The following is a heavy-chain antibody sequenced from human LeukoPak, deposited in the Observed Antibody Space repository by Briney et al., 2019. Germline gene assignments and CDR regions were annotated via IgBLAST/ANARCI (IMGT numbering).Heavy chain of an antibody. CDR3: ARGGARSWSPGLDY. D-gene: IGHD1-1*01. J-gene: IGHJ4*02. V-gene: IGHV1-3*01. Sequence: GASVKVSCKASGYTFTSYAIHWVRQAPGQRLEWMGWISAGNGNTKYSQNFQGRVTFISNTSATTAFMELSSLRSEDAAVYYCARGGARSWSPGLDYWGQGTLVTVSS. CDR1: GYTFTSYA. CDR2: ISAGNGNT.